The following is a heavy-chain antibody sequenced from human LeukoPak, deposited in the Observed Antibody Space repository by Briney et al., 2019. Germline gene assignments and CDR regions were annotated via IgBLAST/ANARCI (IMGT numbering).Heavy chain of an antibody. D-gene: IGHD5-18*01. CDR3: ARDRWGYSYGGD. CDR1: GFTFSSSW. V-gene: IGHV3-7*01. J-gene: IGHJ4*02. Sequence: LSGGSLRLSCAASGFTFSSSWMTWVRQVPGKGLEWVASIREDGSQKSSVDSVKGRFTISRDNAKTSLYLKMDSLRAEDTAVYFCARDRWGYSYGGDWGQGTLVTVSS. CDR2: IREDGSQK.